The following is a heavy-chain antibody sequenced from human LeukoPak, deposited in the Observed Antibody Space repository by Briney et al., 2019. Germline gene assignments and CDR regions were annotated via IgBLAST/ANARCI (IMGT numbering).Heavy chain of an antibody. V-gene: IGHV5-51*01. CDR1: GYSFTNYW. Sequence: KDGESLKISCKGSGYSFTNYWIGWVRQMPGKGLEWMGIIYPGDSNIRYSPSFQGQVTISADKSISTAYLQWSSLKASDTAMYYCARHNVEDEKYSWFDPWGQGTLVTVSS. CDR2: IYPGDSNI. D-gene: IGHD2/OR15-2a*01. J-gene: IGHJ5*02. CDR3: ARHNVEDEKYSWFDP.